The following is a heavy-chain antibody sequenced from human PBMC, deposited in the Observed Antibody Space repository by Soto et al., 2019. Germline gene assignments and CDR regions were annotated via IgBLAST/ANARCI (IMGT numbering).Heavy chain of an antibody. V-gene: IGHV4-31*03. CDR2: IYYSGST. J-gene: IGHJ4*02. Sequence: QVQLQESGPGLVKPSQTLSLTCTVSGGSISSGGYYWSWIRQHPGKGLEWIGYIYYSGSTYYNPSLKRRVTISVDTSKNQFSLKLSSVTAADTAVYYCARDIALTPYGSGSYFDYWGQGTLVTVSS. D-gene: IGHD3-10*01. CDR3: ARDIALTPYGSGSYFDY. CDR1: GGSISSGGYY.